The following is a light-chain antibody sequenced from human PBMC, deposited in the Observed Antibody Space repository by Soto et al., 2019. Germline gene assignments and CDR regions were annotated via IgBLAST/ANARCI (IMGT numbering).Light chain of an antibody. CDR1: QSVNSD. Sequence: DIVMTQSPATLSVSPGERATLSCWASQSVNSDLAWYQQKPGQAPRLLIYGASTRATGIPARFSGSGSVTDFTLTISRLQSEEFAVYYCQQYNNWPPYTFGQGTKLEIK. V-gene: IGKV3-15*01. CDR2: GAS. J-gene: IGKJ2*01. CDR3: QQYNNWPPYT.